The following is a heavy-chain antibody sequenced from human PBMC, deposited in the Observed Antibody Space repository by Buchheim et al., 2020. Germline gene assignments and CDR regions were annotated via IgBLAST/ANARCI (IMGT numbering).Heavy chain of an antibody. V-gene: IGHV4-61*01. D-gene: IGHD3-10*01. J-gene: IGHJ5*02. Sequence: QVQLQESGPGLVKPSETLSLTCTVSGGSVSSGSYYWSWIRQPPGKGLEWIGYIYYSGSTSHHPSLKSRVSITVDTSKNQFSLKLSSVTAADTAVYYCASRGITMVRGGFDPWGQGTL. CDR1: GGSVSSGSYY. CDR2: IYYSGST. CDR3: ASRGITMVRGGFDP.